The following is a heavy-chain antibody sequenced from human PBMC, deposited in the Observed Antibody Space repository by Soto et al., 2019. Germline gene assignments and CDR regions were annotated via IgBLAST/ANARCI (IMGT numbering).Heavy chain of an antibody. CDR2: IYYSGST. CDR3: ASLVVTAHNWFDP. D-gene: IGHD2-21*02. V-gene: IGHV4-30-4*01. CDR1: GGSISSGDYY. Sequence: QVQLQESGPGLVKPSQTLSLTCTVSGGSISSGDYYWSWIRQPPGKGLEWIGYIYYSGSTYYNPSLKSRVTIAVDTSKNQFSLKLSSVTAADTAVYYCASLVVTAHNWFDPWGQGTLFTVAS. J-gene: IGHJ5*02.